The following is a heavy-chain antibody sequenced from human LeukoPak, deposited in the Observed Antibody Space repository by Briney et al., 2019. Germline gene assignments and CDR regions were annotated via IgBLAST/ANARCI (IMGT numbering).Heavy chain of an antibody. J-gene: IGHJ6*02. V-gene: IGHV6-1*01. CDR1: GDSVSSNSAA. CDR3: ARDQIAAAGTGNYYYYGMDV. Sequence: SQTLTLTCAISGDSVSSNSAAWNWIRQSPSRGLEWLGRTYYRSKWYNDYAVSVKSRITISQDTSKNQFSMQLNSVTPEDTAVYYCARDQIAAAGTGNYYYYGMDVWGQGTTVTVSS. CDR2: TYYRSKWYN. D-gene: IGHD6-13*01.